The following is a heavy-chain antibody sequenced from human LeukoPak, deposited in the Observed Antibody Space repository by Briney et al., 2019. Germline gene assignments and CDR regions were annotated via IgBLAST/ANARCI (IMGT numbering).Heavy chain of an antibody. V-gene: IGHV5-51*01. J-gene: IGHJ4*02. CDR3: ARQGDESDPVDY. CDR2: IYPGDSDT. CDR1: GYSFTNYW. Sequence: GESLKISCKGSGYSFTNYWIGWVRQMPGKGLEWMGMIYPGDSDTRYSPSFQGQVTISADKSTSTAYLQWSRLKASDTAMYYCARQGDESDPVDYWGQGTLVTVSS. D-gene: IGHD2-21*01.